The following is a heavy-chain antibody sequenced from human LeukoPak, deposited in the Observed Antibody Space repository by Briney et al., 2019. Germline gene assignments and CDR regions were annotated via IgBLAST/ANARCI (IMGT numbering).Heavy chain of an antibody. Sequence: PGGSLRLSCAASGFTFSDYYMSWIRQAPGKGLEWVSYISSSGSTIYYADSVKGRFTISRDNAKNSLYLQMNSLRAEDTAVFYCARGSGSYSYYYMDVWGKGTTVTVSS. D-gene: IGHD3-10*01. CDR3: ARGSGSYSYYYMDV. CDR2: ISSSGSTI. V-gene: IGHV3-11*04. J-gene: IGHJ6*03. CDR1: GFTFSDYY.